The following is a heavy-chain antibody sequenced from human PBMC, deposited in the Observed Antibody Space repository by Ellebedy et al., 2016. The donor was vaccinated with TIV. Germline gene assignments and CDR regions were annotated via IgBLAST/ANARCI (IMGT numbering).Heavy chain of an antibody. J-gene: IGHJ5*02. D-gene: IGHD3-22*01. V-gene: IGHV4-59*01. CDR1: GGSMSNYY. CDR3: ARDRSGGYYWFDP. CDR2: IYYSGNT. Sequence: SETLSLXXTVSGGSMSNYYWSWIRQPPGKKLEYIGFIYYSGNTNYNPSLKSRVAISIDTSKNHFSLKLNSVTAADTAVYYCARDRSGGYYWFDPWGQGTLVTVSS.